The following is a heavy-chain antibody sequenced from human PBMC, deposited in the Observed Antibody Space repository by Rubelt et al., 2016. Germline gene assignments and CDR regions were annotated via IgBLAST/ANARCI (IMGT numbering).Heavy chain of an antibody. CDR2: ISTSGSNL. CDR1: GFTFSSYS. V-gene: IGHV3-48*04. CDR3: ARNGAGAVAADC. D-gene: IGHD6-19*01. J-gene: IGHJ4*02. Sequence: EVQLVESGGGLVQPGGSLRLSCVASGFTFSSYSMNWVRQVPGKGLEWVAHISTSGSNLYYADSVKGRFTISRDNAKNSLYLTMSSLRAGDTAVFYCARNGAGAVAADCWGQGTLVTVSS.